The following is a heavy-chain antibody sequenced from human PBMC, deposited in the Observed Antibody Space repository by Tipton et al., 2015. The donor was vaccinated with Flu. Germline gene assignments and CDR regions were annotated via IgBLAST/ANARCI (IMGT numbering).Heavy chain of an antibody. CDR2: ISWDSAAI. CDR3: AKDPEARWELLPAFDF. CDR1: GFTFDDYA. D-gene: IGHD1-26*01. J-gene: IGHJ3*01. Sequence: SLRLSCAASGFTFDDYAIHWVRQAPGKGLEWVSGISWDSAAIGYTDSVKGRFTISRDNAENIVYLQMNNLRPEDTAFYYCAKDPEARWELLPAFDFWGHGTMVSVSA. V-gene: IGHV3-9*01.